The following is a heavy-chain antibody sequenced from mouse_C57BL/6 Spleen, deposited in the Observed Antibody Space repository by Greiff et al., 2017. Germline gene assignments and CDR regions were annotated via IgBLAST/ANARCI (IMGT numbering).Heavy chain of an antibody. CDR1: GYTFTSYW. J-gene: IGHJ3*01. CDR2: IDPSDSYT. CDR3: ARMRRFAY. Sequence: VQLQQPGAELVKPGASVKLSCKASGYTFTSYWMQWVKQRPGQGLEWIGEIDPSDSYTNYNQKFKGKATLTVDPSSSTAYMQLSSLTSEDSAVYYCARMRRFAYWGQGTLVTVAA. V-gene: IGHV1-50*01.